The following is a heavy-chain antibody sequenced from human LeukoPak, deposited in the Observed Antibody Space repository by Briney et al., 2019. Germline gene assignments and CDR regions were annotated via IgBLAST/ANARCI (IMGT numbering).Heavy chain of an antibody. CDR1: GFTFSDYY. V-gene: IGHV3-11*04. D-gene: IGHD1-26*01. Sequence: GGSLRLSCAASGFTFSDYYMRWVGQTPGRGVEWGSYISSSGSTIYYADSVKGRFTIFRDNAKNSLYLQMNSLRAEDTAVYYCARDYGGSYSGFFDYWGQGTLVTVSS. CDR3: ARDYGGSYSGFFDY. CDR2: ISSSGSTI. J-gene: IGHJ4*02.